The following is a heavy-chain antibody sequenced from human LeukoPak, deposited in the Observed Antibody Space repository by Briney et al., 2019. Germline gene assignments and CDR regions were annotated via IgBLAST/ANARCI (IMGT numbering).Heavy chain of an antibody. J-gene: IGHJ4*02. D-gene: IGHD3-10*01. CDR2: INSDGSRT. V-gene: IGHV3-74*01. Sequence: GGSLRLSCVASGFTFSSYWMHWFRQAQGKGLGWVSRINSDGSRTSYADSVKGRFTISRDNAKNTLYLQMNSLRAEDTAVYYCARVGAHIGYYFDFWGQGTLVTVSS. CDR1: GFTFSSYW. CDR3: ARVGAHIGYYFDF.